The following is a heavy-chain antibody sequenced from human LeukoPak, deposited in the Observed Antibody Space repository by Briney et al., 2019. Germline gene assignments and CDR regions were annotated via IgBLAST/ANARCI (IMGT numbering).Heavy chain of an antibody. V-gene: IGHV3-53*01. CDR3: ATSQLLWGEMDV. CDR1: GFSVNSKF. D-gene: IGHD2-21*01. J-gene: IGHJ6*04. Sequence: GGSLRLSCAASGFSVNSKFMSWVRQAPGKGLEWLSAIYSGGSTFRFTISRDNSNNTLYLRMNSLRVEDTAVYYCATSQLLWGEMDVWAEGTTVTVSS. CDR2: IYSGGST.